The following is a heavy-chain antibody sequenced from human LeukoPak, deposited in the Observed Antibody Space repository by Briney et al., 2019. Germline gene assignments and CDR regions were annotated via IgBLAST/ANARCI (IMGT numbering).Heavy chain of an antibody. CDR1: GFTFSDYY. D-gene: IGHD3-10*01. CDR2: ISSSGSTI. CDR3: ARDHGAHYYYYYYMDV. Sequence: GGSLRLSCAASGFTFSDYYMSWIRQAPGKGLEWVSYISSSGSTIYYADSVKGRFTISRDNAKNSLYLQMNSLRAEDTAVYYCARDHGAHYYYYYYMDVWGEGTTVTVSS. V-gene: IGHV3-11*04. J-gene: IGHJ6*03.